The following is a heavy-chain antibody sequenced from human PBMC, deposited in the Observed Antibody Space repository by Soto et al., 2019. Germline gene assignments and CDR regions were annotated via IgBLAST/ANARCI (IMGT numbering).Heavy chain of an antibody. V-gene: IGHV3-23*04. J-gene: IGHJ4*02. CDR3: AKDRTSWHTLVFDY. D-gene: IGHD6-13*01. CDR1: GFTFDSYA. Sequence: EVQLVESGGGLVQRGGSLRIACAASGFTFDSYAMAWVRQAPGKGLEWVSSLSAGGGTTYDADSVKGRFTISRDNSKNTVDLQMNSLRAEDTAIYYCAKDRTSWHTLVFDYWGQGPRVTVSS. CDR2: LSAGGGTT.